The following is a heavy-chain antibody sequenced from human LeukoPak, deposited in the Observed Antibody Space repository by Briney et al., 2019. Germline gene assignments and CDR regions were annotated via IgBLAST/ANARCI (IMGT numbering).Heavy chain of an antibody. V-gene: IGHV3-13*01. CDR1: GFTFSTYD. D-gene: IGHD6-13*01. Sequence: GGSLRLSCAASGFTFSTYDMHWVRQATGKGLEWVSGIGTAGDIYYPGSVKGRFTISRENAKNSLYLQVNSLRAGDTAVYYCARAGYSSTWYSRYFDLWGRGTLVTVSS. J-gene: IGHJ2*01. CDR3: ARAGYSSTWYSRYFDL. CDR2: IGTAGDI.